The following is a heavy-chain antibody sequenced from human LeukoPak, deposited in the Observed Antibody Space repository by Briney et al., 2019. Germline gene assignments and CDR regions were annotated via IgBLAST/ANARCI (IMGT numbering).Heavy chain of an antibody. Sequence: EASVKVSCKASGYTFTGYYMHWVRQAPGQGLEWMGWINPNSGGTNYAQKFQGRVTMTRDTSISTAYMELSSLRSEDTAVYYCARGSGYGDDGWFDPWGQGTLVTVSS. CDR1: GYTFTGYY. V-gene: IGHV1-2*02. D-gene: IGHD4-17*01. CDR3: ARGSGYGDDGWFDP. CDR2: INPNSGGT. J-gene: IGHJ5*02.